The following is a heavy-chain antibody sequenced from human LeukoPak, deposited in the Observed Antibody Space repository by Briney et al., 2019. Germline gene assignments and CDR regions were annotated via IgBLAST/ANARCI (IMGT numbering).Heavy chain of an antibody. CDR3: ARTVGANWDLFDR. D-gene: IGHD7-27*01. V-gene: IGHV4-59*01. CDR1: GGSISTYY. J-gene: IGHJ4*02. CDR2: IYYSGST. Sequence: SETLSLTCTVSGGSISTYYWSWIRQPPGKGLEWIGYIYYSGSTNYNPSLKSRVTISVDASKNQFSLRLRSVTAADTAVYYCARTVGANWDLFDRWGQGTLVTVSS.